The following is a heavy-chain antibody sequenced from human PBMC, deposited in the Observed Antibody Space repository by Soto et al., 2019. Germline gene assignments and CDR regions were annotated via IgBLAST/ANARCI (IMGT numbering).Heavy chain of an antibody. Sequence: SETLSLTCAVSSGSISSNKWWSWVRQPPEKGLEWIAEISHIGSTNYNPSLKSRVTISVDTSKNQFSLKLSSVTAADTAVYYCASRRQQELEQVQIFDYWGQGTLVTVSS. D-gene: IGHD1-1*01. J-gene: IGHJ4*02. CDR2: ISHIGST. CDR1: SGSISSNKW. V-gene: IGHV4-4*02. CDR3: ASRRQQELEQVQIFDY.